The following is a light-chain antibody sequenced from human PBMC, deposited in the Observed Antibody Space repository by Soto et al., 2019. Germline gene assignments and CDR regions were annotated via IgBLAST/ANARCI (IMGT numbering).Light chain of an antibody. Sequence: DIQMTQSPSSLSASAGDRVTITCRASQSISSYLNWYQQKPGKAPKLLIYAASSLQSGVPSRFSGSGYGADFTLTISSLQAEDFATYSCQQSYATPYTFGQGTKVEIK. CDR2: AAS. CDR3: QQSYATPYT. V-gene: IGKV1-39*01. CDR1: QSISSY. J-gene: IGKJ2*01.